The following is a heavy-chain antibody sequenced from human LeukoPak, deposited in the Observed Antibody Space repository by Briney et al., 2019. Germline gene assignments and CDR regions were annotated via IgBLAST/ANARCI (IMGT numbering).Heavy chain of an antibody. J-gene: IGHJ3*02. D-gene: IGHD6-6*01. CDR1: GFTVSSNY. Sequence: GGSLRLSCAASGFTVSSNYMSWVRQAPGKGLEWVSVIYSGGSTYYADSVKGRFTISRDNSKNTLYLQMNSLRAEDTAVYYCASTLAALDAFDIWGQGTMVTVSS. CDR2: IYSGGST. V-gene: IGHV3-53*01. CDR3: ASTLAALDAFDI.